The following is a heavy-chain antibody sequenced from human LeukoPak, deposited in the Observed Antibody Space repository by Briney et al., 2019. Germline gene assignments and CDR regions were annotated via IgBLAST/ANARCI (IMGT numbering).Heavy chain of an antibody. J-gene: IGHJ4*02. Sequence: GGSLRLSCAASGFTFSSYAMSWVRQAPGKGLEWVSGISGGGANTYYADSVKGRLTISRDNSKNTLYLQMNSLRAEDTAVYYCAKGPAKGSPYYFDYWGQGALVTDSS. V-gene: IGHV3-23*01. CDR1: GFTFSSYA. CDR3: AKGPAKGSPYYFDY. D-gene: IGHD4/OR15-4a*01. CDR2: ISGGGANT.